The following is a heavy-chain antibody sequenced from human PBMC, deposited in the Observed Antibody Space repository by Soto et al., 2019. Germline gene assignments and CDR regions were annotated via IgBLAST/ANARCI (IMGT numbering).Heavy chain of an antibody. Sequence: ASVKVSCKASGYTFTNYGISWVRQAPGQGLEWMGWISTYNHNTNYAQKLQDRVTMTTDTSTSTAYMELRSLRSDDTAVYYCAGIAVAGTGWFDPWGQGTLVTVS. J-gene: IGHJ5*02. D-gene: IGHD6-19*01. V-gene: IGHV1-18*01. CDR1: GYTFTNYG. CDR2: ISTYNHNT. CDR3: AGIAVAGTGWFDP.